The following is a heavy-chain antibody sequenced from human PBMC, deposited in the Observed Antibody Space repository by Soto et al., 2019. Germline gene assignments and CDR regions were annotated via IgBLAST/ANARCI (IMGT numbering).Heavy chain of an antibody. CDR1: GFSLTTTGVG. J-gene: IGHJ4*02. CDR3: AHYDSSGYFSHFDS. CDR2: VYWNDER. D-gene: IGHD3-22*01. Sequence: QIALQESGPTVVKPTQTLTLTCTFSGFSLTTTGVGVGCIRHAPRKVLEWLAMVYWNDERRYSPSLKSRLTITQDTSKNQVVLTMTYMDPVDTATYFCAHYDSSGYFSHFDSWGQGTLVTVSS. V-gene: IGHV2-5*01.